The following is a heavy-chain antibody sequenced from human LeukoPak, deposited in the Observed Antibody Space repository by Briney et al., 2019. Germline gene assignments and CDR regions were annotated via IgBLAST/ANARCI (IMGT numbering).Heavy chain of an antibody. Sequence: PSETLSLTCTVSGGSISSGDYYWSWIRQPPGKGLEWIGYIYYSGSTYYNPSLKSRVTISVDTSKNQFSLKLSSVTAADTAVYYCARGWDYYDSSGHTYYGMDVWGQGTTVTVSS. D-gene: IGHD3-22*01. CDR1: GGSISSGDYY. J-gene: IGHJ6*02. V-gene: IGHV4-30-4*01. CDR2: IYYSGST. CDR3: ARGWDYYDSSGHTYYGMDV.